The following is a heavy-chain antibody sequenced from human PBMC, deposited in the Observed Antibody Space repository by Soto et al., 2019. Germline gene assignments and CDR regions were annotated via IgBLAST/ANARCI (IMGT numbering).Heavy chain of an antibody. V-gene: IGHV4-59*01. CDR3: AREGSSSWYAY. CDR1: GGSIRSYY. J-gene: IGHJ4*02. CDR2: IYHSGAT. Sequence: PSETLSLTCTVSGGSIRSYYWSWIRQPPGKGLEWIGYIYHSGATYHNPSLKSRVTISVDTSKNQFSLKLSSVTAADTAVYYCAREGSSSWYAYWGQGILVTVSS. D-gene: IGHD6-13*01.